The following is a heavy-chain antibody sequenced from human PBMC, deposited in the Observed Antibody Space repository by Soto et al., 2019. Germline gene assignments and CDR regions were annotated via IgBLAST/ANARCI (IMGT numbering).Heavy chain of an antibody. CDR1: GFTFSGHW. Sequence: EVQLVESGGDLVQPGGSLRVSCAASGFTFSGHWMHWVRQVPGKGLEWVSRINTDGASSAYADSVKGRFTISRDNAKNTLYLQMTGLRADDTAVYYCAREAGYCSRTSCYRRAFDTWGQGTTVTVS. CDR2: INTDGASS. J-gene: IGHJ3*02. V-gene: IGHV3-74*03. CDR3: AREAGYCSRTSCYRRAFDT. D-gene: IGHD2-2*01.